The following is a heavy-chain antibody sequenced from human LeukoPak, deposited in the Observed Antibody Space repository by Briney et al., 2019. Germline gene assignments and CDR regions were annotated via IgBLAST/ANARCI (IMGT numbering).Heavy chain of an antibody. CDR3: AKVSDSGDYQGFDY. CDR1: GFTFSSYG. J-gene: IGHJ4*02. CDR2: ISASGGST. Sequence: SGGSLRLSCAPSGFTFSSYGMTWVRQAPGKGLEWVSGISASGGSTYYADSVRGRFTISRENSKNTLYLQMNSLRAEDTAVYYCAKVSDSGDYQGFDYCGQGTLVTVSS. V-gene: IGHV3-23*01. D-gene: IGHD4-17*01.